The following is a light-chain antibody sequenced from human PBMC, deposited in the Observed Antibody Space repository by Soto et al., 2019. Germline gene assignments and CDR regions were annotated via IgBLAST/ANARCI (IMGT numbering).Light chain of an antibody. CDR1: QTIRRW. Sequence: DIEMTQSPSTLSASVGDRVTITCRASQTIRRWLAWYQQRPGKAPKVLIYDASTLESGVPARFSGSGSETQFSLTTSSLQPEDSATYYCQHYNSDPWTFGQGTKVEIK. J-gene: IGKJ1*01. V-gene: IGKV1-5*01. CDR3: QHYNSDPWT. CDR2: DAS.